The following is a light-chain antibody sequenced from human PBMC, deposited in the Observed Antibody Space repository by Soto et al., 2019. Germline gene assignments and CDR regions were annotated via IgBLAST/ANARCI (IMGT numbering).Light chain of an antibody. CDR1: SSDVGSYNL. CDR3: CSYAGSSTWV. V-gene: IGLV2-23*02. J-gene: IGLJ2*01. Sequence: QSVLTQPASVAGSPGQSITISCTGTSSDVGSYNLVSWYQQHPGKAPTLMIYAVSKRPSGVSNRFSGSKSGNTASLTISGLQAEDEADYYCCSYAGSSTWVFGGGTKLTVL. CDR2: AVS.